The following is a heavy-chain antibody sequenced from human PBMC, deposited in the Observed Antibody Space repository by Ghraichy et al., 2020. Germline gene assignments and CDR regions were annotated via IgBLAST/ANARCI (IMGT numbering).Heavy chain of an antibody. V-gene: IGHV3-7*01. Sequence: GGSLRLSCAASGFTFSSYWMSWVRQAPGKGLEWVANIKQDGSEKYYVDSVKGRFTISRDNAKNSLYLQMNSLRAEDTAVYYCARDQWEDYYYYYMDVWGKGTTVTVSS. CDR1: GFTFSSYW. D-gene: IGHD1-26*01. CDR3: ARDQWEDYYYYYMDV. CDR2: IKQDGSEK. J-gene: IGHJ6*03.